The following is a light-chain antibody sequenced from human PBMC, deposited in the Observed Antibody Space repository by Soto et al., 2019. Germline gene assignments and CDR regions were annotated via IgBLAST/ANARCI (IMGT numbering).Light chain of an antibody. CDR1: QSVSSN. CDR3: QQYNNWPSIT. J-gene: IGKJ5*01. Sequence: IVITHSPSTLSFTPAERAALSCRASQSVSSNLAWYQQKPGQAPRLLIYGASTRATGIPARFSGSGSGTEFTLTISILQSEDFAVYYCQQYNNWPSITFGQGTRLEI. V-gene: IGKV3-15*01. CDR2: GAS.